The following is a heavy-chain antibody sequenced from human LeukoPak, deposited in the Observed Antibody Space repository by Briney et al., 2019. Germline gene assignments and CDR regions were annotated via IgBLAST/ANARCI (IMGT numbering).Heavy chain of an antibody. CDR1: GGSISSYY. V-gene: IGHV4-4*07. Sequence: SETLSLTCTVSGGSISSYYWSWIRQPAGKGLEWIRRIYTSGSTNYNPSLKSRVTISVDTSKNQFSLKLSSVTAADTAVYYCARSGYYDILTGYYWSDLYYFDYWGQGTLVTVSS. J-gene: IGHJ4*02. D-gene: IGHD3-9*01. CDR3: ARSGYYDILTGYYWSDLYYFDY. CDR2: IYTSGST.